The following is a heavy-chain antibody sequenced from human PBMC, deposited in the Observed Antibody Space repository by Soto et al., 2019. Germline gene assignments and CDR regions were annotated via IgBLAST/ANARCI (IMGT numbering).Heavy chain of an antibody. CDR3: ARVVEWLLTLDYFDY. CDR2: ISAYNGNT. D-gene: IGHD3-3*01. CDR1: GYTLTSYG. Sequence: GASVKVCRKASGYTLTSYGISWVRQAPGQGLEWMGWISAYNGNTNYAQKLQGRVTMTTDTSTSTAYMELRSLRSDDTAVYYCARVVEWLLTLDYFDYWGQGTLVTVSS. J-gene: IGHJ4*02. V-gene: IGHV1-18*01.